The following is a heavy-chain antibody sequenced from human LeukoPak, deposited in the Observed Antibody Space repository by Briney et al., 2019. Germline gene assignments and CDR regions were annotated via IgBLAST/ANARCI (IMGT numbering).Heavy chain of an antibody. J-gene: IGHJ5*02. V-gene: IGHV3-48*04. Sequence: GGSLRLSCGASGFTFNSYNMNWVRQAPGKGLEWVSYISSSSSIIYYTDSVKGRFTISRDNAKNSLYLQMNSLRAEDTAVYYCARDSSGGNHWGQGTLVTVSS. CDR2: ISSSSSII. CDR3: ARDSSGGNH. CDR1: GFTFNSYN. D-gene: IGHD4-23*01.